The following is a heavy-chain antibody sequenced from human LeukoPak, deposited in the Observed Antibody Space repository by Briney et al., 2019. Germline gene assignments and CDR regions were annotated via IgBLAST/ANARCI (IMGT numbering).Heavy chain of an antibody. Sequence: PGGSLRLSCEASEFTFGSIWRGGVPRAPGKGLEWGANIKQDGGEKYYVDSVKGRFTISRDNAKNSLYLQMNSLRPEDTAVYYCAGRGDGNLYYFDHWGQGTLVTASS. CDR1: EFTFGSIW. CDR3: AGRGDGNLYYFDH. CDR2: IKQDGGEK. J-gene: IGHJ4*02. V-gene: IGHV3-7*04. D-gene: IGHD5-24*01.